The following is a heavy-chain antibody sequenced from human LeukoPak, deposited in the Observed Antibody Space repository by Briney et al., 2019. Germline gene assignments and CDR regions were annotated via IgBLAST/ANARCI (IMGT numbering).Heavy chain of an antibody. D-gene: IGHD3-22*01. Sequence: GGSLRLSCAASGFTFDDYAMHWVRQAPGEGLEGVSGISWNSGSIGYADSVKGRFTISRDNAKNSLYLQMTSLRAEDTALYYCAKDRMESGYYNGFDYWGQGTLVTVSS. CDR1: GFTFDDYA. V-gene: IGHV3-9*01. CDR2: ISWNSGSI. J-gene: IGHJ4*02. CDR3: AKDRMESGYYNGFDY.